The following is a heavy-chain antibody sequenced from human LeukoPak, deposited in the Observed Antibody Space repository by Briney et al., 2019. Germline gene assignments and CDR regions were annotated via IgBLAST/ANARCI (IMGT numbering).Heavy chain of an antibody. Sequence: ASVXVSCKAXGXTFTSYGISWVRQAPGQGLEWMGWISAYNGNTNYAQKLQGRVTMTTDTSTSTAYMELRSLRSDDTAVYYCASNRVAAAIYYYYGMDVWGQGTTVTVSS. CDR2: ISAYNGNT. CDR1: GXTFTSYG. D-gene: IGHD1-14*01. J-gene: IGHJ6*02. V-gene: IGHV1-18*01. CDR3: ASNRVAAAIYYYYGMDV.